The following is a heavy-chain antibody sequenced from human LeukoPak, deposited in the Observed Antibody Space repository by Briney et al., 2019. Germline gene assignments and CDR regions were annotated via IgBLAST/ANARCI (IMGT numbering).Heavy chain of an antibody. CDR1: GFTFSSYE. J-gene: IGHJ6*03. CDR3: ARGSGYGSGSYSYYYYYYMDV. CDR2: ISSSGSTI. Sequence: GGSLRLSCAASGFTFSSYEMNWVRQAPGKGLEWVSYISSSGSTIYYADSVKGRFTISRDNAKNSLYLQMNSLRAEDTAVYYCARGSGYGSGSYSYYYYYYMDVWGKGTTVTVSS. V-gene: IGHV3-48*03. D-gene: IGHD3-10*01.